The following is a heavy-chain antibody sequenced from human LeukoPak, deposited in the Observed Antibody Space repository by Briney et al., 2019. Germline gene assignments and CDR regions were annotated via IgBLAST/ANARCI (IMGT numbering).Heavy chain of an antibody. D-gene: IGHD1-26*01. CDR3: ARVYSGSYWYFDY. CDR1: AFSFSDYN. CDR2: ITSTGSYI. J-gene: IGHJ4*02. V-gene: IGHV3-21*01. Sequence: GGSLRLSCAASAFSFSDYNMNWVRQAPGKGLEWVSSITSTGSYIYYADSVKGRFTISRDNAKNSLYLQMNSLRAEDTAVYYCARVYSGSYWYFDYWGQGTLVTVSS.